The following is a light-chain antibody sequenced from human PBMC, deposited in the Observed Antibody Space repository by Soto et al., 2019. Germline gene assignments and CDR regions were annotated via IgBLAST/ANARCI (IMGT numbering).Light chain of an antibody. CDR1: SSNIGNNI. CDR3: AAWDDSLTGSWV. V-gene: IGLV1-44*01. J-gene: IGLJ3*02. Sequence: QSVLTQPPSASGTPGQRVTISCSGTSSNIGNNIVAWYLQLPGTAPKLLIHSDNQRPSGVPDRFSGSRSGTSASLAISGLQSEDEGDYFCAAWDDSLTGSWVLGGGTKLTVL. CDR2: SDN.